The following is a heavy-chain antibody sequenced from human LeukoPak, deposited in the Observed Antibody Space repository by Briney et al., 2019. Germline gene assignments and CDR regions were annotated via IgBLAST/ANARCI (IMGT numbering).Heavy chain of an antibody. V-gene: IGHV3-33*01. Sequence: GGSLRLSCAASGFTFGGYGMHWVRQAPGKGLEWVAVIWYDGSNKYYADSVKGRFTISRDNSKKTLYLQMNNLRAEDMAVYYCARKKRVDTDSIMVYYYYAMDVWGQGTTVTVSS. J-gene: IGHJ6*02. D-gene: IGHD5-18*01. CDR1: GFTFGGYG. CDR2: IWYDGSNK. CDR3: ARKKRVDTDSIMVYYYYAMDV.